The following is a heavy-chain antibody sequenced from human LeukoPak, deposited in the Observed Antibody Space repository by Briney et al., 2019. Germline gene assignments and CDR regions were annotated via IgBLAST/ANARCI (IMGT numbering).Heavy chain of an antibody. CDR3: ARGDWNDWTRFDY. D-gene: IGHD1-1*01. J-gene: IGHJ4*02. CDR1: GFTFSNYW. Sequence: GGSLSLSCAASGFTFSNYWMSWVRQAPGKGLEWVANIKEDGSEKYYVDSVKGRFTISRDNARNSLYLQMNSLRAEDTAVYYCARGDWNDWTRFDYWGQGTLVTVSS. CDR2: IKEDGSEK. V-gene: IGHV3-7*03.